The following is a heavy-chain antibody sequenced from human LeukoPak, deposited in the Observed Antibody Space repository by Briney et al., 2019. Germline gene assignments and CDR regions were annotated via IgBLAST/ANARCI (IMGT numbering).Heavy chain of an antibody. CDR2: IDWDDDK. V-gene: IGHV2-70*11. Sequence: RESGPALVKPTQTLTLTCSFSGFSLTTTGMCVNWIRQPPGKALEWLARIDWDDDKYYSTSLKTRLTISKDTSKNQVVVIMTKMDPVDTATYYCARMDGDSSFDYWGQGTLVTVSS. D-gene: IGHD4-17*01. CDR3: ARMDGDSSFDY. CDR1: GFSLTTTGMC. J-gene: IGHJ4*02.